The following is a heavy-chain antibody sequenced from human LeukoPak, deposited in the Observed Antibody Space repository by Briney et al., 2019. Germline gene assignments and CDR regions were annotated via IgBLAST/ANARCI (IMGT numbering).Heavy chain of an antibody. V-gene: IGHV3-30*02. CDR1: GFIFSDFG. D-gene: IGHD6-19*01. CDR3: ARYSSGWPSDT. J-gene: IGHJ5*02. CDR2: IRSDGSKK. Sequence: GGSLRLSCAASGFIFSDFGMHWVRQAPGKGLEWVAFIRSDGSKKYYADSVKGRFSISRDDSNRTLYLQMTSLRPEDTAFYFCARYSSGWPSDTWGQGTLVTVSS.